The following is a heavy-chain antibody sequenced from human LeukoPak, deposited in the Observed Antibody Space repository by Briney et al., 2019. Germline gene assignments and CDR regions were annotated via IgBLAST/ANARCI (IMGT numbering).Heavy chain of an antibody. V-gene: IGHV3-48*01. J-gene: IGHJ4*02. Sequence: GGSLRLSCAASGFTFSSYSMNWVRQAPGKGLEWVSYISSSSNTIYYADSVKVRFTISRDNAKNSLFLQMNSLRGEDTSVYYCARAVTVVTRGGLVFDYWGQGTLVTVSS. CDR1: GFTFSSYS. CDR3: ARAVTVVTRGGLVFDY. CDR2: ISSSSNTI. D-gene: IGHD2-21*02.